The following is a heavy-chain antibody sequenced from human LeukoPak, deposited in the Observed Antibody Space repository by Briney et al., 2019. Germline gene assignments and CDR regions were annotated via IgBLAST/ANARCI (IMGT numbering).Heavy chain of an antibody. V-gene: IGHV1-18*01. J-gene: IGHJ3*02. CDR3: ARPLTYYYDSNGRYAFEI. CDR2: ISACNGDT. CDR1: GYRFSSYG. D-gene: IGHD3-22*01. Sequence: ASVKVSCTTSGYRFSSYGIIWVRQAPGQGLEWMGWISACNGDTNSAQKFQGRVTMTTDTSASTAYMELRSLRSDDTAVYYCARPLTYYYDSNGRYAFEIWGQGTMVAVSS.